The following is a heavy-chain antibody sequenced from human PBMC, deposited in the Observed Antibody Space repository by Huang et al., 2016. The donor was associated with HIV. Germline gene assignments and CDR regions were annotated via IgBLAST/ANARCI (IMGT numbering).Heavy chain of an antibody. CDR2: IYYSGST. D-gene: IGHD3-10*01. J-gene: IGHJ4*02. Sequence: QVQLQESGPGLVKPSETLSLTCTVSGGSISSNYWSWIRQPPGKGLEWIGSIYYSGSTNYNPSLKSRVTISVDTSKNQFSLKLSSVTAADTAVYYCARDTMVRGFDYWGQGTLVTVSS. V-gene: IGHV4-59*01. CDR1: GGSISSNY. CDR3: ARDTMVRGFDY.